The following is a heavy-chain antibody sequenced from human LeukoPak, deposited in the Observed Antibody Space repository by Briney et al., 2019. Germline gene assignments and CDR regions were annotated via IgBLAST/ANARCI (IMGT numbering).Heavy chain of an antibody. Sequence: ASVKVSCKASGYTFTSYGISWVRQAPGQGLEWMGWISAYNGNTNYAQKLQGRVTMTTDTSTSTAYMELRSLRFDDTAVYYCARDSIAALLYYYYYYMDVWGKGTTVTVSS. CDR1: GYTFTSYG. D-gene: IGHD6-6*01. V-gene: IGHV1-18*01. CDR3: ARDSIAALLYYYYYYMDV. J-gene: IGHJ6*03. CDR2: ISAYNGNT.